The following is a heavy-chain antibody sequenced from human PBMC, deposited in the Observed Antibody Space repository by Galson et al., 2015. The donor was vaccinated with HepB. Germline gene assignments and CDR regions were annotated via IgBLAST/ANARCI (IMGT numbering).Heavy chain of an antibody. J-gene: IGHJ3*02. D-gene: IGHD1-26*01. V-gene: IGHV1-2*06. Sequence: SVKVSCKASGYTFTGYYMHWVRQAPGQGLEWMGRINPNSGGTNYAQKFQGRVTMTRDTSISTAYMELSRLRSDDTAVYYCARGGIVGATVYFDIWGQGTMVTVSS. CDR3: ARGGIVGATVYFDI. CDR2: INPNSGGT. CDR1: GYTFTGYY.